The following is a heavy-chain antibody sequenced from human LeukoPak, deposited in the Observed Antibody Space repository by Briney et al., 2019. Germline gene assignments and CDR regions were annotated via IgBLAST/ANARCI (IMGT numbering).Heavy chain of an antibody. D-gene: IGHD6-13*01. CDR1: GYTFTSYD. Sequence: GASVKVSCKASGYTFTSYDINWVRQATGQGLEWMGWMNPNSGNTGYAEKFQGRVTMTRNTSISTAYLELSSLRSEDTAVYYCARYGSSWYAVYYYYGMDVWGQGTTVTVSS. CDR3: ARYGSSWYAVYYYYGMDV. CDR2: MNPNSGNT. V-gene: IGHV1-8*01. J-gene: IGHJ6*02.